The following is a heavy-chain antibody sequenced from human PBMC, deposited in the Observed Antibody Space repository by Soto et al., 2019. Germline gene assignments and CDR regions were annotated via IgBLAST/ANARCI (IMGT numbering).Heavy chain of an antibody. J-gene: IGHJ5*02. Sequence: ASVNVSCKASGYTFTSYGISWVRQAPGQGLEWMGWISAYNGNTNYAQKLQGRVTMTTDTSTSTAYVELRSLRSDDTAVYYCARELRLAGSDWFDPWGQGTLVTVSS. CDR1: GYTFTSYG. CDR3: ARELRLAGSDWFDP. CDR2: ISAYNGNT. V-gene: IGHV1-18*01. D-gene: IGHD6-19*01.